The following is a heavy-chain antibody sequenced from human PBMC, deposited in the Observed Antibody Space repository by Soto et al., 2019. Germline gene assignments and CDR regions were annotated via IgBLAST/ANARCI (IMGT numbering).Heavy chain of an antibody. CDR3: ARSDQITSFDP. Sequence: QVQLQQWGAGLLKPSETLSLTCAVYGGSFSGYYWSWIRQPPGKGLEWIGEINHSGSTNYNPSLKSRVTISVDTSKNQFSLKLSSVTAADTAVYYCARSDQITSFDPWGQGTLVTVSS. CDR1: GGSFSGYY. V-gene: IGHV4-34*01. D-gene: IGHD3-10*01. J-gene: IGHJ5*02. CDR2: INHSGST.